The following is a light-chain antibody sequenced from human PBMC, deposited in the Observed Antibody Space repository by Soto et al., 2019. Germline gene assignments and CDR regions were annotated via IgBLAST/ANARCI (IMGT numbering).Light chain of an antibody. Sequence: EIVLTQSPATLSLSTGERATLSCRASQSVSSYLAWYQQKPGQAPRLLIYEASNRATGIPARFSGSGSGTDFTLTISSLEPEDFAVYYCQQRSNLLTFGGGTKVEIK. V-gene: IGKV3-11*01. CDR2: EAS. CDR3: QQRSNLLT. CDR1: QSVSSY. J-gene: IGKJ4*01.